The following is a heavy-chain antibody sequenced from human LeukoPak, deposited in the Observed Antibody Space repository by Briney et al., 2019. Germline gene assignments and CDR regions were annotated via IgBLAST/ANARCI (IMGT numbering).Heavy chain of an antibody. D-gene: IGHD3-22*01. J-gene: IGHJ4*02. Sequence: PSETLPLTCTVPGGPISSYHWSWIRQTAGKGLEWIGRIYTSGSTNYNPSLKSRVTMSVDTSKNQFSLKLSSVTAADTAVYYCARDYYDSSGYYWWYFDYWGQGTLVTVSS. CDR2: IYTSGST. CDR1: GGPISSYH. CDR3: ARDYYDSSGYYWWYFDY. V-gene: IGHV4-4*07.